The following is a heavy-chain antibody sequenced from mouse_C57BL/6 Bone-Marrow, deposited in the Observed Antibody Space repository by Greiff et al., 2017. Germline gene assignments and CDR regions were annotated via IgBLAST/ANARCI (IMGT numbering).Heavy chain of an antibody. J-gene: IGHJ3*01. D-gene: IGHD2-3*01. V-gene: IGHV1-50*01. CDR3: ARWGWLQFAY. CDR1: GYTFTSYW. Sequence: QVHVKQPGAELVKPGASVKLSCKASGYTFTSYWMQWVKQRPGQGLEWIGEIDPSDSYTNYNQKFKGKATLTVDTSSSTAYMQLSSLTSEDSAVYYCARWGWLQFAYWGQGTLVTVSA. CDR2: IDPSDSYT.